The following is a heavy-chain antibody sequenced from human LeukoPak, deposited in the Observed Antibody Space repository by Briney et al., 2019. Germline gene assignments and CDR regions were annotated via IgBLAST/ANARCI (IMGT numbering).Heavy chain of an antibody. J-gene: IGHJ5*02. Sequence: ASVKVSCKASGYTFTSYGISWVRQAPGQGLEWVGWMSAYNGNTNYSHKFQGRVTMTTNTSTSTDYMELRSLSSDDTAVYFRARDRGPSRYWFDPWGQGTLVTVSS. V-gene: IGHV1-18*01. CDR2: MSAYNGNT. CDR1: GYTFTSYG. CDR3: ARDRGPSRYWFDP.